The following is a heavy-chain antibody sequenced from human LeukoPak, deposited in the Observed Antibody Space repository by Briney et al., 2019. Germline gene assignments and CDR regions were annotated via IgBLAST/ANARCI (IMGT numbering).Heavy chain of an antibody. CDR3: ASGYCSGGSCYSIDY. J-gene: IGHJ4*02. D-gene: IGHD2-15*01. V-gene: IGHV4-59*01. CDR2: IEYRGST. CDR1: GGSISSYY. Sequence: SETLSLTCAVSGGSISSYYWCWIRQPLGKGLEWIGYIEYRGSTNYNPSLKSRFTISVDTSKNQLSLKLSSVTAADTAVYYCASGYCSGGSCYSIDYWGQGTLVTVSS.